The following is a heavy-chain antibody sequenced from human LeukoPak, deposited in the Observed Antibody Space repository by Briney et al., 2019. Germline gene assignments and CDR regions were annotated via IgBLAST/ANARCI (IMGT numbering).Heavy chain of an antibody. CDR3: ARVAWLGYRILGY. J-gene: IGHJ4*02. V-gene: IGHV1-8*03. D-gene: IGHD6-19*01. Sequence: ASVTVSCKASGYTFTSYDINWVRQATGQGLEWMGWMNPNSGNTGYAQKFQGRVTITRNTSISTAYMELSSLRSEDTAVYYCARVAWLGYRILGYWGQGTLVTVSS. CDR1: GYTFTSYD. CDR2: MNPNSGNT.